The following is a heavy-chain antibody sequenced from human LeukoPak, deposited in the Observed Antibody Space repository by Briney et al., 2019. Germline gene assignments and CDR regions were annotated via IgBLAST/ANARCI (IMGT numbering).Heavy chain of an antibody. CDR3: ASALRIYYYFDY. Sequence: GGSLRLSCAASGFTFSSYAMSWVRQAPGKGLEWVSAISGSGGNTYYADSVKGRFTISRDNSKNTLYLQMNSLRAEDTAVYYCASALRIYYYFDYWGQGTLVTVSS. J-gene: IGHJ4*02. CDR2: ISGSGGNT. CDR1: GFTFSSYA. V-gene: IGHV3-23*01. D-gene: IGHD1-26*01.